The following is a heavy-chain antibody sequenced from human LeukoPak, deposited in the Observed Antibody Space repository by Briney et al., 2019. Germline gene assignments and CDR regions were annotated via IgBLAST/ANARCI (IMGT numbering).Heavy chain of an antibody. J-gene: IGHJ4*02. CDR3: GRGSSDNSYSVAGN. CDR2: ISSSGSTI. V-gene: IGHV3-48*03. Sequence: PGGSLRLSCAASGFTFSSYEMNWVRQAPGKGLEWVSYISSSGSTIYYADSVKGRFTISRDNAKNSLYLQMNSLRAEGTAVYYCGRGSSDNSYSVAGNWGQGTLVTVSS. D-gene: IGHD3-22*01. CDR1: GFTFSSYE.